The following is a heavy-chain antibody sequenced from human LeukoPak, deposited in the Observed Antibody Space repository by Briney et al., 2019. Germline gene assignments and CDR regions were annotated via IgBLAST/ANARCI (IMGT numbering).Heavy chain of an antibody. CDR2: IYSGGST. CDR1: GFTVSSNY. CDR3: AKDRSPAVAGLDY. V-gene: IGHV3-53*01. Sequence: GGSLRLSCAASGFTVSSNYMSWVRQAPGKGLEWVSVIYSGGSTYYADSVKGRFTISRDNSKNTLYLQMNSLRAEDTAVYYCAKDRSPAVAGLDYWGQGTLVTVSS. J-gene: IGHJ4*02. D-gene: IGHD6-19*01.